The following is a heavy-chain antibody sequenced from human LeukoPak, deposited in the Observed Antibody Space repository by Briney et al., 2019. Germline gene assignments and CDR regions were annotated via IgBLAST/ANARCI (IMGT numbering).Heavy chain of an antibody. D-gene: IGHD3-16*02. CDR2: IRSKAYGGTT. V-gene: IGHV3-49*04. Sequence: GRSLRLSCTASGFTLGDYAMSWVRQAPGKGLEWVGFIRSKAYGGTTEYAASVKGRFTISRDDSKSIAYLQMNSLKTEDTAVYYCTRDGYDYVCGSYRHYFDYWGQGTLVTVSS. J-gene: IGHJ4*02. CDR3: TRDGYDYVCGSYRHYFDY. CDR1: GFTLGDYA.